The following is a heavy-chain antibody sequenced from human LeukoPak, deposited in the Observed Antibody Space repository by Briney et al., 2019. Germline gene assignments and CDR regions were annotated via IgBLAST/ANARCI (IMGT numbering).Heavy chain of an antibody. D-gene: IGHD1-7*01. V-gene: IGHV3-64*01. Sequence: GGSLRLSCVVSGFTFSSYAMHWVRQAPGKGLEYVSAINSNGGSTYYANSVKGRFSISRDNSKNTLYLQMGSLRAEDMAVYYCARGRGTTRDAFDIWGQGTMVTVSS. J-gene: IGHJ3*02. CDR1: GFTFSSYA. CDR2: INSNGGST. CDR3: ARGRGTTRDAFDI.